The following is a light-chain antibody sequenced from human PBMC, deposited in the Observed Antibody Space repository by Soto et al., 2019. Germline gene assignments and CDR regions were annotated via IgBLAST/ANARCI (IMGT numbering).Light chain of an antibody. CDR3: QQNYNTPQYT. CDR2: AAS. CDR1: QTISSY. Sequence: DIQMTQSPSSLSASVGDRVTITCRASQTISSYLNWYQQKPGKAPKLLIYAASSLQSGVPSRFSGSGSGIDFTLTISSLQPEDFAIYYCQQNYNTPQYTFGQGTELEIK. J-gene: IGKJ2*01. V-gene: IGKV1-39*01.